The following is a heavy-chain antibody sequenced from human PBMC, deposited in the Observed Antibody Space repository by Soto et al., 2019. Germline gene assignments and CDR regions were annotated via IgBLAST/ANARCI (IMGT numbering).Heavy chain of an antibody. J-gene: IGHJ4*02. CDR3: ASGHPTANIVALLWGDKNYFED. Sequence: QVQLQQWGAGLLKPSETLSLTCAVYGGSFSGPYWSWIRQPPGKGLEWIGEINHSGSTNYNPSLKSRLTISVDTSKNQFSLKLSSVTAADTAVYCCASGHPTANIVALLWGDKNYFEDWGQGTLVTVSS. CDR1: GGSFSGPY. CDR2: INHSGST. D-gene: IGHD5-12*01. V-gene: IGHV4-34*01.